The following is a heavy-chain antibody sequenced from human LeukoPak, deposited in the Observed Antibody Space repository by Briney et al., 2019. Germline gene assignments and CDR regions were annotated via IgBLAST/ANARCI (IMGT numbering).Heavy chain of an antibody. J-gene: IGHJ1*01. V-gene: IGHV3-23*01. CDR3: AKVSGRLTTIAAEYFQH. D-gene: IGHD4/OR15-4a*01. Sequence: GGSLRLSCAASGFTFSSYAMSWVRQAPGKGLEWVSAISGSGGSTYYADSVKGRFTISRDNSKNTLYLQMNSLRAEDTAVYYCAKVSGRLTTIAAEYFQHWGQGTLVTVSS. CDR2: ISGSGGST. CDR1: GFTFSSYA.